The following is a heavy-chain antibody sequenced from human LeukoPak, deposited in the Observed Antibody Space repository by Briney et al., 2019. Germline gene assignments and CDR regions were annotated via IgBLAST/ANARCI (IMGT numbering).Heavy chain of an antibody. Sequence: ASVKVSCKASGYTFTSYGISWVRQAPGQGLEGMGWISAYNGNTNYAQKLQGRVTMTTDTSTSTAYMELRSLRSDDTAVYYCAREGPITMVRGVIVPYFDYWGQGTLVTVSS. CDR1: GYTFTSYG. J-gene: IGHJ4*02. V-gene: IGHV1-18*01. CDR3: AREGPITMVRGVIVPYFDY. CDR2: ISAYNGNT. D-gene: IGHD3-10*01.